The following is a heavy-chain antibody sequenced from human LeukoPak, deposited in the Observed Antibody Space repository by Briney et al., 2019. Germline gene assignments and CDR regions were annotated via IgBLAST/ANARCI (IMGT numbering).Heavy chain of an antibody. CDR3: ATQSGSSSEHYYYYMDV. D-gene: IGHD6-6*01. J-gene: IGHJ6*03. CDR2: IYYSGST. Sequence: SETLSLTCSVYGGSISSSSYYWGWIRQPPGKGLEWIGSIYYSGSTYYNPSLKSRVTISVDTSKNQFSLKLSSVTAADTAVYYCATQSGSSSEHYYYYMDVWGKGTTVTVSS. V-gene: IGHV4-39*01. CDR1: GGSISSSSYY.